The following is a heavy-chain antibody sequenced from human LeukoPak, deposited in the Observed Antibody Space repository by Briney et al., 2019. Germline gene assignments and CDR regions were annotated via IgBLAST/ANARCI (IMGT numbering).Heavy chain of an antibody. CDR3: ARDLISSGYSIDPLEG. J-gene: IGHJ4*02. CDR2: ISAYNGNT. V-gene: IGHV1-18*01. CDR1: GYTFTSYG. Sequence: GASVKVSCKASGYTFTSYGISWVRQAPGQGLEWMGWISAYNGNTKYAQKLQGRVTMTTDTSTSTAYMELRSLRSDDTAVYYCARDLISSGYSIDPLEGWGQGTLVTVSS. D-gene: IGHD3-22*01.